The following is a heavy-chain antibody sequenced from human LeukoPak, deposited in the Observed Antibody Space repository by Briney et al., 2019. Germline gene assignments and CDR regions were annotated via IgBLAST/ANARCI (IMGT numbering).Heavy chain of an antibody. CDR2: INPNSGGT. Sequence: GASVKVSRKASGYTFTGYYMHWVRQAPGQGLEWMGWINPNSGGTNYAQKFQGWVTMTRDTSISTAYMELSRLRSDDTAVYYCATAGTVAGPSGDIDYWGQGTLVTVSS. V-gene: IGHV1-2*04. J-gene: IGHJ4*02. CDR3: ATAGTVAGPSGDIDY. D-gene: IGHD6-19*01. CDR1: GYTFTGYY.